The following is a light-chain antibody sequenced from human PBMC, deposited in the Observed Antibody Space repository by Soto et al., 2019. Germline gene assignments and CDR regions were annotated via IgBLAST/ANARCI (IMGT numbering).Light chain of an antibody. Sequence: EIMMTHSPATLSVCPGERATLACGASPSMSSGLAWYQQKPGQAPRLLIYGASTRATGIPARFSGSGSGTEFTLTISSLQSEDFAVYYCQQYNNGPTYTFGQGTKLEIK. CDR3: QQYNNGPTYT. CDR2: GAS. CDR1: PSMSSG. J-gene: IGKJ2*01. V-gene: IGKV3-15*01.